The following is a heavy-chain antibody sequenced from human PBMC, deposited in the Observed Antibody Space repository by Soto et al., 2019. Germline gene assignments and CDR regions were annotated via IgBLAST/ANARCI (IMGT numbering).Heavy chain of an antibody. CDR1: GYTFTSYA. V-gene: IGHV1-3*01. J-gene: IGHJ4*02. D-gene: IGHD3-9*01. CDR3: ARGWTSNDDILTGYYSFDY. CDR2: INAGNGNT. Sequence: ASVKVSCKASGYTFTSYAMHWVRQAPGQRLEWMGWINAGNGNTKYSQKFQGRVTITRDTSASTAYMELSSLRSEDTAVYYCARGWTSNDDILTGYYSFDYWGQGTLVTVSS.